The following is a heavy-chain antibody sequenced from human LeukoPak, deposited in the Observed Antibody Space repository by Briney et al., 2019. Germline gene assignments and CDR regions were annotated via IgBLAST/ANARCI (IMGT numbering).Heavy chain of an antibody. CDR1: GYAFTGYY. Sequence: GASVKVSCKASGYAFTGYYMHWVRQAPGQGLEWMGWINPNSGGTNYAQKFQGRVTMTRDTSISTGYMELSRLRSDDTVVYYCARDRADFGVGYGMDVWGQGTTVTVSS. CDR2: INPNSGGT. D-gene: IGHD3-3*01. J-gene: IGHJ6*02. CDR3: ARDRADFGVGYGMDV. V-gene: IGHV1-2*02.